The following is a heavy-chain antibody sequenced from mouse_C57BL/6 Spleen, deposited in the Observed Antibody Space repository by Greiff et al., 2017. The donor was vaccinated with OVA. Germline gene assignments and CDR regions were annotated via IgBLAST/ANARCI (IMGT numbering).Heavy chain of an antibody. D-gene: IGHD1-1*01. Sequence: QVQLKESGAELVRPGASVTLSCRASGYTFTDYEMHWVKQTPVHGLEWIGAIDPETGGTAYNQKFKGKAILTADKSSSTAYMELRSLTSEDSAVYYCTRCYYGSSSAWFAYWGQGTLVTVSA. J-gene: IGHJ3*01. CDR3: TRCYYGSSSAWFAY. V-gene: IGHV1-15*01. CDR2: IDPETGGT. CDR1: GYTFTDYE.